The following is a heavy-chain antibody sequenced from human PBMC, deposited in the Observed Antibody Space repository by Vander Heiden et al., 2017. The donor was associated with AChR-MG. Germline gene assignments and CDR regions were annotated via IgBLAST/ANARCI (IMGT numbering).Heavy chain of an antibody. CDR2: ISAGSAVS. D-gene: IGHD3-10*01. CDR1: GFTFSSSA. CDR3: AKTVYYFGSGSEYYFDY. J-gene: IGHJ4*02. V-gene: IGHV3-23*01. Sequence: EVQLLESGGGLVQPGGSLRLSCAASGFTFSSSAMSWVRQAPGKGLEWVSGISAGSAVSYYADSVKGRFTISRDNSKNTLYLQMNSLRAEDTALYYCAKTVYYFGSGSEYYFDYWGQGTLVTVSS.